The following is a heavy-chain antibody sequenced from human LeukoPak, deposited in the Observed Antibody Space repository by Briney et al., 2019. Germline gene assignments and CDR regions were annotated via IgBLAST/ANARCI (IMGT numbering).Heavy chain of an antibody. CDR1: GGSISSSSHY. D-gene: IGHD2-2*01. Sequence: PSETLSLTCTVSGGSISSSSHYWGWIRQPPGKGLEWIGSIYYSGSTYYNLSLNSRVTISVDTSKNQFSLKLSSVTAADTAVYYCARHPVSSSGGWYFDLWGRGTLVPVSS. CDR2: IYYSGST. J-gene: IGHJ2*01. CDR3: ARHPVSSSGGWYFDL. V-gene: IGHV4-39*01.